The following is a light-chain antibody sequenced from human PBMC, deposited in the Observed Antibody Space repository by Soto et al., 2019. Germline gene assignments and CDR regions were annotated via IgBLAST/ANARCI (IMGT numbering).Light chain of an antibody. J-gene: IGLJ1*01. CDR3: SSYTTSITYV. CDR2: EVS. CDR1: SSDVGGYNY. V-gene: IGLV2-14*01. Sequence: QSVLTQPASVSGYPGQSITISCTGTSSDVGGYNYVSWYQQHPGKAPKLMIYEVSNRPSGVSNRFSGSKSGNTASLTISGLQAEDEADYYCSSYTTSITYVFGTGTKVTV.